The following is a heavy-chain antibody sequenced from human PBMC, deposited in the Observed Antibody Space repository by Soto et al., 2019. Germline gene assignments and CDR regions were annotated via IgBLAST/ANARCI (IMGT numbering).Heavy chain of an antibody. CDR2: ISSSSSTI. J-gene: IGHJ4*02. V-gene: IGHV3-48*01. D-gene: IGHD2-2*03. Sequence: GGSLRLSCAASGFTFSGYAMSWVRQAPGKGLEWVSYISSSSSTIYYADSVKGRFTISRDNAKNSLYLQMNSLRAEDTAVYYCAYLDIVVVPAAIRSDYWGQGTLVTVSS. CDR1: GFTFSGYA. CDR3: AYLDIVVVPAAIRSDY.